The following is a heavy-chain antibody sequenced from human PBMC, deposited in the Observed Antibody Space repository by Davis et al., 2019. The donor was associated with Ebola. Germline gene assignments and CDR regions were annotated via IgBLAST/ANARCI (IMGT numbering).Heavy chain of an antibody. CDR3: AKINYYDSTVDY. V-gene: IGHV3-23*01. CDR1: GFTFSSYA. CDR2: ISGSGGST. J-gene: IGHJ4*02. D-gene: IGHD3-22*01. Sequence: GESLKISCAASGFTFSSYAMSWVRQAPGKGLEWVSAISGSGGSTYYADSVKGRFTISRDNSKNTLYLQMNSLRAEDTAVYYCAKINYYDSTVDYWGQGTLVTVSS.